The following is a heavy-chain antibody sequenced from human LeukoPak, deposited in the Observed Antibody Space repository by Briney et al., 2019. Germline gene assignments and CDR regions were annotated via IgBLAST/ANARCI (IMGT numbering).Heavy chain of an antibody. CDR3: ARVGREGYNFHY. CDR1: GGSISSYY. Sequence: PSETLSLTCTVSGGSISSYYWSWIRQPPGKGLEWIGYIYYSGSTNYNPSLKSRVTISVDTSKNQFSLKLSSVTAADTAVYYCARVGREGYNFHYWGQGTLVTVSS. V-gene: IGHV4-59*01. J-gene: IGHJ4*02. D-gene: IGHD5-24*01. CDR2: IYYSGST.